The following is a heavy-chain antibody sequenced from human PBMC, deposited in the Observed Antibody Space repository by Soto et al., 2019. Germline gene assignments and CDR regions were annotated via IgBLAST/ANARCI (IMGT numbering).Heavy chain of an antibody. CDR2: IYYTGST. CDR1: GGSISSYY. J-gene: IGHJ4*02. CDR3: ARGSTTEKVDS. V-gene: IGHV4-59*08. Sequence: SETLSLTCTVSGGSISSYYWSWIRQPPGKGLEWIGYIYYTGSTNYNPSLKSRVTISVDTSKNQFSLALTSVTAADTAMYYCARGSTTEKVDSWGQGILVTVSS.